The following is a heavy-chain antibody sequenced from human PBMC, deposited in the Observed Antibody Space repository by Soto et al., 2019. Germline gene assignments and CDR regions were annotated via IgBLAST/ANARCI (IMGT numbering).Heavy chain of an antibody. V-gene: IGHV1-69*02. CDR1: GGTFSSYT. CDR3: ASASSTVDFKAEANDAFDI. Sequence: ASVKVSCKASGGTFSSYTISWVRQAPGQGLEWMGRIIPILGIANYAQKFQGRVTITADKSTSTAYMELSSLRSEDTAVYYCASASSTVDFKAEANDAFDIWGQGTMVTVSS. CDR2: IIPILGIA. D-gene: IGHD1-26*01. J-gene: IGHJ3*02.